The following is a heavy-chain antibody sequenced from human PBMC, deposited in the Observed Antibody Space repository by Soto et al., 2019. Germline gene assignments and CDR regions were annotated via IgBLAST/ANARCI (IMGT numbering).Heavy chain of an antibody. CDR1: GFTFGDYA. J-gene: IGHJ4*02. D-gene: IGHD2-2*01. CDR3: SRAYCSSTSCSYFDY. CDR2: IRSKAYGGTT. V-gene: IGHV3-49*03. Sequence: EVQLVESGGGLVQPGRSLRLSCTASGFTFGDYAMSWFRQAPGKGLEWVGFIRSKAYGGTTEYAASVKGRFTISRDDPKSFAYLQMNSLKTEDTAVYYCSRAYCSSTSCSYFDYWGQGTLVTVSS.